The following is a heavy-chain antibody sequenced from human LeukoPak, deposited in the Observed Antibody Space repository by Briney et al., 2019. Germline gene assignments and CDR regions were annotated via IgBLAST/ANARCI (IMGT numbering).Heavy chain of an antibody. CDR1: GGSISSNGW. CDR3: ARHSLDCSGSTWYDY. V-gene: IGHV4-4*02. J-gene: IGHJ4*02. Sequence: NPSGTLSLTCALSGGSISSNGWWSWVRQPPGKGLEWIGEIHHSGSTNYNPSLKSRVIISVDKSKNQFSLELSYLTAADTAVYYCARHSLDCSGSTWYDYWGQGTLVTVSS. CDR2: IHHSGST. D-gene: IGHD2-15*01.